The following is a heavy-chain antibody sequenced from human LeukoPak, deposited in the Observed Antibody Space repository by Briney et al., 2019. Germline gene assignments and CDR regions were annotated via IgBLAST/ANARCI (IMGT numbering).Heavy chain of an antibody. CDR3: AKHGYCSSTSCYALSR. D-gene: IGHD2-2*03. J-gene: IGHJ4*02. CDR1: GFTFSSYA. CDR2: ISGSGGST. V-gene: IGHV3-23*01. Sequence: PGGSLRLSCAGSGFTFSSYAMSWVRQAPGKGLEWVSAISGSGGSTYYADSVKGRFTISRDNSKNTLYLQMNSLRAEDTAVYYCAKHGYCSSTSCYALSRWGQGTLVTVSS.